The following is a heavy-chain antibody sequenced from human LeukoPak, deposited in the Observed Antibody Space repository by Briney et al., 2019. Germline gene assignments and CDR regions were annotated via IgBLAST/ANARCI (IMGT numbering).Heavy chain of an antibody. Sequence: SETLSLTCTVSGYSISSGYWWGWIRQSPGMGLEWIGGVHHRGSTYYNPSFKSRVTISVDTSKNQFSLKLSSVTAADTAVYYCARVRPGIAATGTWAAPVWGQGTLVTVSS. J-gene: IGHJ4*02. V-gene: IGHV4-38-2*02. CDR2: VHHRGST. CDR3: ARVRPGIAATGTWAAPV. D-gene: IGHD6-13*01. CDR1: GYSISSGYW.